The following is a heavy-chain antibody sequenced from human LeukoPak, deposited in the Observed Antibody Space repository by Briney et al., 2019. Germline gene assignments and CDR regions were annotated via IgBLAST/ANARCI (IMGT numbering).Heavy chain of an antibody. V-gene: IGHV3-30*18. CDR3: AKDRHGLFDP. CDR2: ISYDGSNK. Sequence: PGGSLRLSCAASGFTFSSYGMHWVRQAPGKGLEWVAVISYDGSNKYYADSVKGRFTISRDNSKNTLYLQMNSLRAEDTAVYYCAKDRHGLFDPWGQGTLVTVSS. J-gene: IGHJ5*02. CDR1: GFTFSSYG.